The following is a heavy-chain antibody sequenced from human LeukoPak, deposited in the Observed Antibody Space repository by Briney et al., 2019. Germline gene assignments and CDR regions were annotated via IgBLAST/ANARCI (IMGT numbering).Heavy chain of an antibody. J-gene: IGHJ3*02. D-gene: IGHD5-18*01. CDR2: ISSSSSYI. Sequence: GRSLRLSCAASGFTFSSYSMNWVRQAPGKGLEWVSSISSSSSYIYYADSVKGRFTISRDNAKNSLYLQMNSLRAEDTAVYYCARELDTAMATDAFDIWGQGTMVTVSS. CDR3: ARELDTAMATDAFDI. V-gene: IGHV3-21*01. CDR1: GFTFSSYS.